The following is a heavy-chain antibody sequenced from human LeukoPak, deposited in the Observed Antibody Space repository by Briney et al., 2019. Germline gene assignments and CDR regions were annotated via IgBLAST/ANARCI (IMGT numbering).Heavy chain of an antibody. Sequence: PSETLSLTCTVSGGSISSGSYYWTWIRQPAGKGLEWIGRLHTSSVDTSKNQFSLKLSSVTAADTAVYYCAGNYYGSGSYYSEDRYWGQGTLVTVSS. D-gene: IGHD3-10*01. J-gene: IGHJ4*02. V-gene: IGHV4-61*02. CDR1: GGSISSGSYY. CDR2: LHTS. CDR3: AGNYYGSGSYYSEDRY.